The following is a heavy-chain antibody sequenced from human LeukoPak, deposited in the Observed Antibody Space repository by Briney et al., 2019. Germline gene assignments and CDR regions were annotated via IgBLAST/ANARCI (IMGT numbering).Heavy chain of an antibody. V-gene: IGHV4-59*01. CDR2: IYYSGST. Sequence: SETLSLTCTVSGGSLSSYYWSWIRQPPGKGLEWIGYIYYSGSTNYNPSLKSRVTISVDTSKNQFSLKLSSVTAADTAVYYCARVHLHNSALFDYWGQGTLVTVSS. J-gene: IGHJ4*02. D-gene: IGHD1-20*01. CDR3: ARVHLHNSALFDY. CDR1: GGSLSSYY.